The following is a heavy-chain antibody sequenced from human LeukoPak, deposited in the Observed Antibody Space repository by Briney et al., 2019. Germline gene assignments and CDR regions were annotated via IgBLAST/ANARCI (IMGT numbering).Heavy chain of an antibody. Sequence: GGSLRLSCAASGFTFSSYSMNWVRQAPGKGLEWVSSISSSSSYIYYADSVKGRFTISRDNAKSSLYLQMNSLRAEDTAVYYCARDRTSVGATSRYYYYMDVWGKGTTVTVSS. V-gene: IGHV3-21*01. CDR2: ISSSSSYI. CDR1: GFTFSSYS. J-gene: IGHJ6*03. D-gene: IGHD1-26*01. CDR3: ARDRTSVGATSRYYYYMDV.